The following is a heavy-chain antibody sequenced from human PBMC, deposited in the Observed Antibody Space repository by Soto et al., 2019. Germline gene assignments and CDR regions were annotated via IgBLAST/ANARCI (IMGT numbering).Heavy chain of an antibody. D-gene: IGHD6-19*01. V-gene: IGHV4-39*01. CDR3: ARQAVDEGYSSGWYFDS. Sequence: QLQLQESGPGLVKPSETLFLTCTVSGGSISSRRYFWGWIRQPPGKGLEWTGSVSYNVRTYYNPSLKSRLTRSVDTSKNQFFLKLSSVTAADTAVYYCARQAVDEGYSSGWYFDSWGQGTQVTVSS. CDR2: VSYNVRT. CDR1: GGSISSRRYF. J-gene: IGHJ4*02.